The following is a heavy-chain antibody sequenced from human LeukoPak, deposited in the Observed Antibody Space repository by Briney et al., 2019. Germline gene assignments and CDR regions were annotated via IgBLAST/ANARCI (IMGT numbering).Heavy chain of an antibody. CDR2: IYYSGST. J-gene: IGHJ4*02. Sequence: SETLSLTCAVSGGSISSYYWSWIRQPPGKGLEWIGYIYYSGSTNYSPSLNSRVTISVDTSKNQFSLKLSSVTAADTAVYYCASGPLNYYDSSGYYSLGQGTLVTVSS. CDR1: GGSISSYY. D-gene: IGHD3-22*01. CDR3: ASGPLNYYDSSGYYS. V-gene: IGHV4-59*01.